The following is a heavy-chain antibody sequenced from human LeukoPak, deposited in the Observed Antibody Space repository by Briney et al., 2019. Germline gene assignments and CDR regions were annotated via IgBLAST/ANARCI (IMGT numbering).Heavy chain of an antibody. V-gene: IGHV3-66*01. CDR3: AREAGSSWFYYGMDV. CDR2: IYSGGST. J-gene: IGHJ6*02. CDR1: GFTFDDYA. Sequence: GGSLRLSCAASGFTFDDYAMHWVRQAPGKGLEWVSVIYSGGSTYYSDSVKGRFTISRDNAKNTLYLQMNSLRAEDTAVYYCAREAGSSWFYYGMDVWGQGTTVTVSS. D-gene: IGHD6-13*01.